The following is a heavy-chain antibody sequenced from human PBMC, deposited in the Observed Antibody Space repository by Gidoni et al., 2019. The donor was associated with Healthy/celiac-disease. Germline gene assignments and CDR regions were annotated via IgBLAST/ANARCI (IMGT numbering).Heavy chain of an antibody. Sequence: QVQLVQSGAEVKKPGASVKVSCKASGYTFTSYYRHWVRQAPGQGLEWMGIINPSGGSTSYAQKFQGRVTMTRDTSTSTVYMELSSLRSEDTAVYYCARVGGATTLDYWGQGTLVTVSS. V-gene: IGHV1-46*01. CDR1: GYTFTSYY. CDR3: ARVGGATTLDY. CDR2: INPSGGST. J-gene: IGHJ4*02. D-gene: IGHD1-26*01.